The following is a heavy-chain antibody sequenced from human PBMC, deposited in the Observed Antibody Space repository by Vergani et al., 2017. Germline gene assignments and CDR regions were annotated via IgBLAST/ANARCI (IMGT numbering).Heavy chain of an antibody. J-gene: IGHJ6*03. CDR2: IDYTGRP. D-gene: IGHD4-11*01. CDR1: GGSFTSYH. CDR3: ARVNTETNGHLYYYYYMDV. V-gene: IGHV4-34*01. Sequence: QVQLQQWGGGLLKPSETLSLTCVVNGGSFTSYHWTWIRQSPGEGLGWVGDIDYTGRPDYNPSLKSRLTMSVDKSRNQFSLTLNSVTATDTAIYFCARVNTETNGHLYYYYYMDVWGQGTAVTVS.